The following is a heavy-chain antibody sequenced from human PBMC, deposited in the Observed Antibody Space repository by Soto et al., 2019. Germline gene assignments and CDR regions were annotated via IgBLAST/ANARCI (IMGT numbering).Heavy chain of an antibody. D-gene: IGHD4-4*01. CDR3: ARDRVTTPRFYDY. CDR1: GDSLSSVTYY. V-gene: IGHV4-61*01. Sequence: SETLSLTCTVSGDSLSSVTYYWSWIRQPPGKGLEWIGYIYYTGRTTYNPSLKSRVTISIDTSKNQFSLKLNSVTAADTAVYYCARDRVTTPRFYDYWGQGSLVTVSS. J-gene: IGHJ4*02. CDR2: IYYTGRT.